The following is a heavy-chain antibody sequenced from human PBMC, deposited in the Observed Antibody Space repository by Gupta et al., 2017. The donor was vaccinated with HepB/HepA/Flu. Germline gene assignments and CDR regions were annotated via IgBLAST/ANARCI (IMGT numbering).Heavy chain of an antibody. Sequence: QVQLVESGGGLVKPGGSLRLSCAASGFTFSDYYMSWIRQAPGKGREWLSYISSSDNTVYYADSVKGRFTISRDNAENSLYLQMNSLRGEDTAVYYCARVLGTTAVDYWGQGTLVTVSS. CDR1: GFTFSDYY. CDR2: ISSSDNTV. CDR3: ARVLGTTAVDY. V-gene: IGHV3-11*01. J-gene: IGHJ4*02. D-gene: IGHD4-17*01.